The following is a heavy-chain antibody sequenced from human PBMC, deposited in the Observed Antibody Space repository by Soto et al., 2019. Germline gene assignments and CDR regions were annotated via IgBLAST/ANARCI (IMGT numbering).Heavy chain of an antibody. D-gene: IGHD5-12*01. Sequence: GSLRLSCAASGFTFEDETMHWVRQTPWKGLEWVSMISWDGGNTNFADSVRGRFTISTDNRKNSLYLQMNSLTTEDTALYFCAKDTSWTIDYWGLGTLVTVSS. V-gene: IGHV3-43*01. CDR3: AKDTSWTIDY. CDR1: GFTFEDET. CDR2: ISWDGGNT. J-gene: IGHJ4*02.